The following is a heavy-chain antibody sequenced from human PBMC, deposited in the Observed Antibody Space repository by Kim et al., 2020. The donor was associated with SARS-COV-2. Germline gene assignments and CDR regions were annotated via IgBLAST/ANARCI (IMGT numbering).Heavy chain of an antibody. CDR1: GFTFNSYA. CDR3: AKDRLTLNYYDSSGYSYGRYFFDY. Sequence: GGSLRLSCATSGFTFNSYAMSWVRQAPGKGLDWVSGISGDGISTYYADSVKGRFTISRDNSKNTLYLQMNSLRAEDTAVYYCAKDRLTLNYYDSSGYSYGRYFFDYWGQGTVVTVSS. V-gene: IGHV3-23*01. CDR2: ISGDGIST. D-gene: IGHD3-22*01. J-gene: IGHJ4*02.